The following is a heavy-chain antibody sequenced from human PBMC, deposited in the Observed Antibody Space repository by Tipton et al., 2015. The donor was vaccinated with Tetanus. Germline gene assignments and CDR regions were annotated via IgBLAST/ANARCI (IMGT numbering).Heavy chain of an antibody. V-gene: IGHV3-23*01. CDR3: AKGRAAATYFFDY. D-gene: IGHD6-25*01. Sequence: SLRLSCAGSGFLISSYAMNWVRQVPGEGLEWVSGVSASGNTNYADSVDGRFTISRDNAKNTMYLQMNSLRAEDTAIYFCAKGRAAATYFFDYWGQGTPVTVSS. CDR1: GFLISSYA. J-gene: IGHJ4*02. CDR2: VSASGNT.